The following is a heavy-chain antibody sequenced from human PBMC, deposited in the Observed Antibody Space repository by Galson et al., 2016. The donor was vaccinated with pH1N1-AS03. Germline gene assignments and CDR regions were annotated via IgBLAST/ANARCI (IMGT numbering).Heavy chain of an antibody. V-gene: IGHV4-59*01. CDR3: ARALRIEAASLYYFEY. Sequence: ETLSLTCTVSGGSLSTYYWSWIRQPPGKGPEWIGNIYYTGSTNYNPSLRSRVSISVDTSKNQFSLNMTSVTAADTAVYYCARALRIEAASLYYFEYWGQGTLVAVSS. D-gene: IGHD6-13*01. CDR2: IYYTGST. CDR1: GGSLSTYY. J-gene: IGHJ4*02.